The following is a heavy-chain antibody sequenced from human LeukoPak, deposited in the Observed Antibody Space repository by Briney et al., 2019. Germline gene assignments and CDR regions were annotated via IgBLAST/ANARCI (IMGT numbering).Heavy chain of an antibody. Sequence: GGSLRLSCTASGFTLGGHDMHWVRQTSGDGLEWVAAVSAGHHAFYAGSVKGRFTVSREDAKNSLYLQMNSLRAGDTAVYYCVREARGYHYTYFDYWGQGSLVTVSS. CDR1: GFTLGGHD. D-gene: IGHD5-18*01. CDR3: VREARGYHYTYFDY. V-gene: IGHV3-13*01. CDR2: VSAGHHA. J-gene: IGHJ4*02.